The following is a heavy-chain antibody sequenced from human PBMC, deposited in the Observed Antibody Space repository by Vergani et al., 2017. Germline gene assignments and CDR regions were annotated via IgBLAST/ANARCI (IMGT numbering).Heavy chain of an antibody. Sequence: QVQLVQSGAEVKKPGSSVKVSCKASGGTFSSYAISWVRQAPGQGLEWMGGIIPIFGTANYAQKFQGRVTITADESTSTAYMELSSLRSEDTAVYYCAPRRLPDSSSGRSRTYYYYAMDVWGQGTTVTVSS. V-gene: IGHV1-69*01. CDR1: GGTFSSYA. J-gene: IGHJ6*02. D-gene: IGHD6-6*01. CDR2: IIPIFGTA. CDR3: APRRLPDSSSGRSRTYYYYAMDV.